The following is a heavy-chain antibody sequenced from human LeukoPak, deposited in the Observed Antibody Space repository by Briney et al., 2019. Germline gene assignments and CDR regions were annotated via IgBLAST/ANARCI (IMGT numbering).Heavy chain of an antibody. J-gene: IGHJ4*02. CDR1: GFTFSNHA. Sequence: GGSLRLSCAASGFTFSNHAMNWVRQTPGRGLEWVSTISGGGGSTYHADSVKGRFTISRDNSKNTVYLQMTSLRAEDTAVYYCAKRVNCDVLTAGYLDYWGQGALVTVSS. CDR2: ISGGGGST. V-gene: IGHV3-23*01. CDR3: AKRVNCDVLTAGYLDY. D-gene: IGHD3-9*01.